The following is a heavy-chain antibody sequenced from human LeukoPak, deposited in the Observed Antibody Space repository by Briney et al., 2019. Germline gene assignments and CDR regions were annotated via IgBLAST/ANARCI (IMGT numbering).Heavy chain of an antibody. CDR1: GFTFSSYS. D-gene: IGHD2-15*01. CDR2: ISSSSSYI. J-gene: IGHJ4*02. CDR3: AREGYCSGGSCPYYFDY. V-gene: IGHV3-21*01. Sequence: GGSLRLSCAASGFTFSSYSMNWVRQAPGKGLEWVSSISSSSSYIYYADSVKGRFTISRDNAKNSLYLQMNSPRAEDTAVYYCAREGYCSGGSCPYYFDYWGQGTLVTVSS.